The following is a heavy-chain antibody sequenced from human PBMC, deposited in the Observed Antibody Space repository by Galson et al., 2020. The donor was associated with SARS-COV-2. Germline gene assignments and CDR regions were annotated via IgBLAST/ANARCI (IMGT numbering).Heavy chain of an antibody. CDR3: VRGCWSSSSWYGSTSSWFAP. Sequence: SQTLSLTRAISGDSVSSNTWNWVRQSPTRGLEWRGRTCYRSKWYTDYAVSVKSRITINPDTSKNQFSLQLNSVTPEDTAIYYSVRGCWSSSSWYGSTSSWFAPWGQGTLVTVSS. CDR2: TCYRSKWYT. D-gene: IGHD6-13*01. V-gene: IGHV6-1*01. J-gene: IGHJ5*02. CDR1: GDSVSSNT.